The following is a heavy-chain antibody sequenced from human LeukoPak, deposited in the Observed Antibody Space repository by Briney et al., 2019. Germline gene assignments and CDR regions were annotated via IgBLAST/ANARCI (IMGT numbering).Heavy chain of an antibody. CDR1: GGSFSGYY. Sequence: PSETLSLTCAVYGGSFSGYYWSWIRQPPGKGLEWIGEINHSGSTNYNPSHKSRVTISVDTSKNQFSLKLSSVTAADTAVYYCARVRISCSSTSCHFSAYYYYYMDVWGKGTTVTVSS. V-gene: IGHV4-34*01. CDR2: INHSGST. J-gene: IGHJ6*03. CDR3: ARVRISCSSTSCHFSAYYYYYMDV. D-gene: IGHD2-2*01.